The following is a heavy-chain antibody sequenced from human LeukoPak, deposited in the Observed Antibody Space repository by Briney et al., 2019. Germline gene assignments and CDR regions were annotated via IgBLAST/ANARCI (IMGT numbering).Heavy chain of an antibody. CDR2: IFYSGST. J-gene: IGHJ5*02. D-gene: IGHD3-3*01. Sequence: SETLSLTCTVSGGSISSGGYYWSWIRQHPGKGLEWIGYIFYSGSTYYNPSLKSRVTISVDTSKNQFSLRLSSVTAADTAVYYCAKDQISTYYDFWSGYYPTTPGDNWFDPWGQGTLVTVSS. CDR1: GGSISSGGYY. V-gene: IGHV4-31*03. CDR3: AKDQISTYYDFWSGYYPTTPGDNWFDP.